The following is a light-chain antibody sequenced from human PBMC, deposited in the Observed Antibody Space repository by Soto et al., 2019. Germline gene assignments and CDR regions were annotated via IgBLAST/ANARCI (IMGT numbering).Light chain of an antibody. CDR1: QSISYSY. J-gene: IGKJ4*01. CDR3: QQYGNSLT. V-gene: IGKV3-20*01. CDR2: GAS. Sequence: IVLTQSPGTLSLSPGERATLSCRASQSISYSYLAWYQHKPGQAPRLLFYGASIRVTGIPDRFSGSGSGTDFTLTISRLEPEDFAMYYCQQYGNSLTFGGGTKVEIK.